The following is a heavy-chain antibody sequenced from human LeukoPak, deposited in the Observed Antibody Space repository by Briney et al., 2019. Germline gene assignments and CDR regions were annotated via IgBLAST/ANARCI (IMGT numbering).Heavy chain of an antibody. CDR2: INHSGST. D-gene: IGHD3-22*01. CDR1: GGSFSGYY. V-gene: IGHV4-34*01. J-gene: IGHJ4*02. CDR3: ARAPKYYYDSSGYYI. Sequence: SETLSLTCAVYGGSFSGYYWSWIRQPPGKGLEWIGEINHSGSTNYNPSLKSRVTISVDTSKNQFSLKLSSVSAADTAVYYCARAPKYYYDSSGYYIWGQGTLVTVSS.